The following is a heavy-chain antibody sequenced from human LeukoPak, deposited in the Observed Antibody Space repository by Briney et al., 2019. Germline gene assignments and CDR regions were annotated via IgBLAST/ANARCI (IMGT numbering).Heavy chain of an antibody. D-gene: IGHD2-15*01. J-gene: IGHJ4*02. Sequence: PGGSLRLSCAASGFTVSSNYMSWVRQAPGKGLEWVSVIYSGGSTYYADSVKGRFSISRDNSKNTLYLQMNSLRAEDTAVYYCARGGVPGGGYFDYWGQGTLVTVSS. CDR1: GFTVSSNY. CDR3: ARGGVPGGGYFDY. V-gene: IGHV3-66*01. CDR2: IYSGGST.